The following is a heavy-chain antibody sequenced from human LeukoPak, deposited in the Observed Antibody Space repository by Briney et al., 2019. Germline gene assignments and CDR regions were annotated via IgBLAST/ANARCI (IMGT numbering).Heavy chain of an antibody. Sequence: SETLSLTCTVSGGSISSHFWSWNRQPPGKGLEWIGYIYYSGSTNYNPSLKSRVTISLDTSKNQISLKLTSVTAADTAVYYCARHPVGGLRFLEWLPIKGYWGQGTLVTVSS. CDR1: GGSISSHF. CDR3: ARHPVGGLRFLEWLPIKGY. D-gene: IGHD3-3*01. J-gene: IGHJ4*02. CDR2: IYYSGST. V-gene: IGHV4-59*08.